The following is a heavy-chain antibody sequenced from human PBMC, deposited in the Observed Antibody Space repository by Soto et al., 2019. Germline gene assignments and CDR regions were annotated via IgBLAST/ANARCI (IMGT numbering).Heavy chain of an antibody. Sequence: ASVKVSCKASGYTFTGYYMHWVRQAPGQGLEWMGWINPNSGGTNYAQKFQGRVTMTRDTSISTAYMELSRLRSDDTAMYYCARRLGYCSGGSCYPLDPWGQGTLVTVSS. CDR3: ARRLGYCSGGSCYPLDP. CDR2: INPNSGGT. V-gene: IGHV1-2*02. J-gene: IGHJ5*02. CDR1: GYTFTGYY. D-gene: IGHD2-15*01.